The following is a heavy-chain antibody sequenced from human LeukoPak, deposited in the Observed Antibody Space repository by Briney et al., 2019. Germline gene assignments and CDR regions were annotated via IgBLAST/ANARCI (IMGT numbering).Heavy chain of an antibody. J-gene: IGHJ4*02. Sequence: GGSLRLSCAASGFTFSNFAMSWVRQAPGEGLEWVSAISGSGDSTYYADSVKGRFIISRDNSKNTLYLQMNSLRAEDTALYYCAKDPLFSNIAAAGIDYWGQGTLVTVSS. CDR1: GFTFSNFA. D-gene: IGHD6-13*01. CDR3: AKDPLFSNIAAAGIDY. V-gene: IGHV3-23*01. CDR2: ISGSGDST.